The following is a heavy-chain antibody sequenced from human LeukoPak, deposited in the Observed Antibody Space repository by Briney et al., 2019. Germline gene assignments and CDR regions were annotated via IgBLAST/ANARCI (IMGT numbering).Heavy chain of an antibody. V-gene: IGHV3-21*01. CDR1: GFTFSSYS. D-gene: IGHD3-10*01. CDR3: ARGGSGSYYHLFDY. Sequence: GGSLRLSCAASGFTFSSYSMNWVRQAPGKGLEWVSSISSSSSYIYYADSVKGRFTISRDNAKNSLYLQMNSLRAEDTAVYYCARGGSGSYYHLFDYWGQETLVTVSS. CDR2: ISSSSSYI. J-gene: IGHJ4*02.